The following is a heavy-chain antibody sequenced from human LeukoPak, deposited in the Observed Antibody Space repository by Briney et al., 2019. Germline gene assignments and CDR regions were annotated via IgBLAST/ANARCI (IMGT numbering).Heavy chain of an antibody. J-gene: IGHJ6*02. D-gene: IGHD2-2*01. CDR2: INPNSGGT. CDR1: GYTFTGYY. CDR3: ARDQVLEWYQDV. Sequence: ASVKVSCKASGYTFTGYYMHWVRQAPGQGLEWMGRINPNSGGTNYAQKFQGRVTMTRDTSISTAYMELSRLRSDDTAVYYCARDQVLEWYQDVWGQGTTVTVSS. V-gene: IGHV1-2*06.